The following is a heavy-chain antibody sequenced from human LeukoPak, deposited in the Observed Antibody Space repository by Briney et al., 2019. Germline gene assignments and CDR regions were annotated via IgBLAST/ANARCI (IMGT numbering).Heavy chain of an antibody. Sequence: GGSLRLSCAASGFTFSSFGIHWVRQAPGKGLEWVSAISGSGGSTYYADSVKGRFTISRDNSKNTLYLQMNSLRAEDTAVYYCAKWSSSWTNFDYWGQGTLVTVSS. J-gene: IGHJ4*02. CDR2: ISGSGGST. D-gene: IGHD6-13*01. CDR1: GFTFSSFG. V-gene: IGHV3-23*01. CDR3: AKWSSSWTNFDY.